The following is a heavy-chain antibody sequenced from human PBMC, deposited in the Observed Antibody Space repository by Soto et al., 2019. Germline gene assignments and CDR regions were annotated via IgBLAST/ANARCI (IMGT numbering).Heavy chain of an antibody. J-gene: IGHJ4*02. CDR1: GYSFTSYW. Sequence: PGESLKISCKGSGYSFTSYWISWVRQMPGKGLEWMGRIDPSDSYTNYSPSFQGHVTISADKSISTAYLQWSSLKASDTAMYYCATRMYSSSWPSYYFDYWGQGTLVT. D-gene: IGHD6-13*01. V-gene: IGHV5-10-1*01. CDR3: ATRMYSSSWPSYYFDY. CDR2: IDPSDSYT.